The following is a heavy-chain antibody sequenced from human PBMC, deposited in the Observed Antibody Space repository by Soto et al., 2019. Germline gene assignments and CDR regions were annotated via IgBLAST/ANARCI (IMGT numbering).Heavy chain of an antibody. D-gene: IGHD2-2*01. CDR2: ISGSGGST. CDR3: AKDGLVVVPAARYSSGPENFDY. V-gene: IGHV3-23*01. J-gene: IGHJ4*02. Sequence: GGSLRLSCAASGFTFSSYAMSWVRQAPGKGLEWVSAISGSGGSTYYADSVKGRFTISRDNSKNTLYLQMNSLRAEDTAVYYCAKDGLVVVPAARYSSGPENFDYWGQGTLVTVSS. CDR1: GFTFSSYA.